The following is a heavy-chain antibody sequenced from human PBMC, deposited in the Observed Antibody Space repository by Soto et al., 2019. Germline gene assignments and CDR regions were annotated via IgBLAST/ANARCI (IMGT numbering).Heavy chain of an antibody. CDR1: GDSVSSNSAT. CDR3: VRIIGNLWLDS. J-gene: IGHJ5*01. CDR2: TYYRSKWYN. Sequence: QVQLQQSGPGLVKPSQTLSLTCAISGDSVSSNSATWNWIRQSPSRGLEWLGRTYYRSKWYNDLAIARKSRINLNPDTSYNHPSLQLNLVAPVGMAVYYCVRIIGNLWLDSWGQGTL. V-gene: IGHV6-1*01.